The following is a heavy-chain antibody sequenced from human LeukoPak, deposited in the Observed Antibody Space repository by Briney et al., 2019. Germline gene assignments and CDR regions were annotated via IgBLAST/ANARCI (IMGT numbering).Heavy chain of an antibody. CDR2: GNT. D-gene: IGHD2-2*02. V-gene: IGHV1-8*03. Sequence: GNTNYAQKFQGRVTFTRDTSITTAYMELSSLRSEDTAVYYCARANFVRSCTSSSCYRWFDPWGQGTLVTVPS. J-gene: IGHJ5*02. CDR3: ARANFVRSCTSSSCYRWFDP.